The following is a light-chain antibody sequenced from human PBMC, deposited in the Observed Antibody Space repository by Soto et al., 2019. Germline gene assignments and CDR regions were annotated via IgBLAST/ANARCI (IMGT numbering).Light chain of an antibody. V-gene: IGKV1-39*01. Sequence: DIQMTQSPSSLSASVGDRVTITCRASQGISTFLNWFQQKPGKAPKVLIYSASSLQSGVPSRFTGSGSGTEFTLTISSLQPEDCATYYCEQSYNAPWTFGQGTKVEVK. CDR1: QGISTF. CDR2: SAS. J-gene: IGKJ1*01. CDR3: EQSYNAPWT.